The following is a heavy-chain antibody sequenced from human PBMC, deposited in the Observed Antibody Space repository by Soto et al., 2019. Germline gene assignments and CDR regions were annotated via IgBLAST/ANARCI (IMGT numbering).Heavy chain of an antibody. J-gene: IGHJ4*02. V-gene: IGHV1-8*01. D-gene: IGHD3-10*01. CDR2: MNPNSGNT. CDR1: GYTFTNYD. CDR3: ARGARGVTMIRGVLGY. Sequence: ASVKVSCKASGYTFTNYDINWVRQATGQGLEWVGWMNPNSGNTGYPQKFQGRITMTRNTSISTAYMELSSLSSDDTAVYYCARGARGVTMIRGVLGYWGQGTLVTVSS.